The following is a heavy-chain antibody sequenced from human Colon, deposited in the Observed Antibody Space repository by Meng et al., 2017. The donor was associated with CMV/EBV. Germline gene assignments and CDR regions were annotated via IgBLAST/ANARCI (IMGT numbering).Heavy chain of an antibody. V-gene: IGHV3-7*01. CDR2: IKQDGSEK. CDR3: ANGYSSGWWPFDD. D-gene: IGHD2-15*01. Sequence: GESLKISCAASGFTFSSYWMSWVRQAPGKGLEWVANIKQDGSEKYYVDSVKGRFTISRDNAKNSLYLQMNSLRAEDTAVYYCANGYSSGWWPFDDWGQGTRVTVSS. J-gene: IGHJ4*02. CDR1: GFTFSSYW.